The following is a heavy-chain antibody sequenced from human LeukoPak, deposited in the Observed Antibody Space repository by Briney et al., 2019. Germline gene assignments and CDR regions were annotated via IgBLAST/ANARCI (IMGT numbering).Heavy chain of an antibody. CDR2: INAGNSNT. D-gene: IGHD5-18*01. V-gene: IGHV1-3*01. Sequence: ASVKVSCKTSGYTFTSYAVHWVRQAPGQRLEWMGWINAGNSNTQYSQKFQGRVTITRDTSASTAYMELSSLRSEDTAVYYCARESPQRSGYSYPHWGQGTLVTVSS. CDR1: GYTFTSYA. J-gene: IGHJ4*02. CDR3: ARESPQRSGYSYPH.